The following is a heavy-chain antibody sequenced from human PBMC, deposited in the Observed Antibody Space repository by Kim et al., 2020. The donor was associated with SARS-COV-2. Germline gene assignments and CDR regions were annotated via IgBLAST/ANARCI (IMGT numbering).Heavy chain of an antibody. V-gene: IGHV4-59*01. D-gene: IGHD6-19*01. Sequence: NPPLSSRVTISGDTSKTRFSLKGTSVTAADTAVYYCARARIAVAGHYFDYWGQGTLVTVSP. CDR3: ARARIAVAGHYFDY. J-gene: IGHJ4*02.